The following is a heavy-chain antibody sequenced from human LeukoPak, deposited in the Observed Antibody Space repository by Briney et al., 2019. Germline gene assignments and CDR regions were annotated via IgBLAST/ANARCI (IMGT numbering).Heavy chain of an antibody. Sequence: HPGRSLRLSCAASGFTFSGSAMHWVRQASGKGLEWVGRIRSKANSYATVYAASVKGRLTISRDDSKNTAYLQMNSLKTEDTAVYYCAREGSLYGYHSFDSWGQGTLVTVSS. V-gene: IGHV3-73*01. CDR1: GFTFSGSA. J-gene: IGHJ4*02. CDR2: IRSKANSYAT. D-gene: IGHD5-18*01. CDR3: AREGSLYGYHSFDS.